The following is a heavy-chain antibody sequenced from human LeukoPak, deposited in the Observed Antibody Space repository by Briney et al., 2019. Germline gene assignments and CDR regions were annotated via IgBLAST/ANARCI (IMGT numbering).Heavy chain of an antibody. J-gene: IGHJ3*02. CDR3: ARDVEMVPAAMVDAFDI. CDR2: IKQDGSEK. Sequence: GGSLRLSCAASGFTFSSYWMSWVRQAPGKGLEWVANIKQDGSEKYYVDSVKGRFTISRDNAKNSLYLQMNSLRAEDTAGYYCARDVEMVPAAMVDAFDIWGQGTMVTVSS. V-gene: IGHV3-7*01. D-gene: IGHD2-2*01. CDR1: GFTFSSYW.